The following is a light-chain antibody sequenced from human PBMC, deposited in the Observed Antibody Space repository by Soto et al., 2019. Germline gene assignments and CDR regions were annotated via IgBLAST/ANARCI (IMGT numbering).Light chain of an antibody. V-gene: IGKV1-39*01. CDR2: AAS. Sequence: DIQMTQSPSSLSASVGDRVTITCRASQSISSYLNWYQQKPGKAPKLLIYAASSLQSGVPSRFSGSGSVTDFTLTISSLQPEDFATYYCQQSYSTPLPFGQGTRLEIK. CDR1: QSISSY. CDR3: QQSYSTPLP. J-gene: IGKJ5*01.